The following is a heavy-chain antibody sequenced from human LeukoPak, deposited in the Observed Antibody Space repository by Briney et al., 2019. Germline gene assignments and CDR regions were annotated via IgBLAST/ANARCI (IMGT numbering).Heavy chain of an antibody. Sequence: ASVKVSCETSGYTFTAYYIHWVRQAPGQGLEWMGWINPNSGGTYYAQKFQGRVSMTRDTSIRSVYVELSGLKSDDTAIYYCMRGVIIYTTQIDHWGQGNLVAVSS. V-gene: IGHV1-2*02. CDR2: INPNSGGT. CDR1: GYTFTAYY. D-gene: IGHD3-16*01. CDR3: MRGVIIYTTQIDH. J-gene: IGHJ4*02.